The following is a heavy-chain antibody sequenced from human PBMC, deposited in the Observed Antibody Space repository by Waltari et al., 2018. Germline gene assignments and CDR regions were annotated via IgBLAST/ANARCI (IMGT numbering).Heavy chain of an antibody. J-gene: IGHJ5*02. Sequence: QLQLQESGPGLVKPSETLSLTCTVSGGSISSSGSYWGWIRQPPGKGREWIGSIPYSVITYYNTALMSRVTISVDTSKNQFSLKWTSVIAAETAVFYCARFSKSANWIDPWGQGTLVTVSS. CDR1: GGSISSSGSY. CDR2: IPYSVIT. V-gene: IGHV4-39*01. CDR3: ARFSKSANWIDP. D-gene: IGHD3-3*02.